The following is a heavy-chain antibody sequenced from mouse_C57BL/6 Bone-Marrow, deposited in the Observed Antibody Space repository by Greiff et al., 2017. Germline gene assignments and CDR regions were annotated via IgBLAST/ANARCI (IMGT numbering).Heavy chain of an antibody. Sequence: QVQLKESGAELARPGASVKLSCKASGFTFTSYGISWVKQRTGQGLEWIGEIYPRSGNTYYTEKFKGKATLTADKSSSTAYMQLRSLTSEDSAVYFWASTDYGRAWFAFWGQGTLVTVAA. D-gene: IGHD1-1*01. J-gene: IGHJ3*01. V-gene: IGHV1-81*01. CDR2: IYPRSGNT. CDR3: ASTDYGRAWFAF. CDR1: GFTFTSYG.